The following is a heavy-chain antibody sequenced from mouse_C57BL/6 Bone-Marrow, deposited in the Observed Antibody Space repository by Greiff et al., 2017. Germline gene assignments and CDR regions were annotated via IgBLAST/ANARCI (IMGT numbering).Heavy chain of an antibody. CDR3: AREDYSNFGGFAY. Sequence: VQLQQPGAELVRPGSSVKLSCKASGYTFTSYWMHWVKQRPIQGLEWIGNIDPSDSETYYNQKFKDKATLTVDKSSSTAYMQLSSLTSEDSAVYYCAREDYSNFGGFAYWGQGTLVTVSA. CDR2: IDPSDSET. J-gene: IGHJ3*01. CDR1: GYTFTSYW. D-gene: IGHD2-5*01. V-gene: IGHV1-52*01.